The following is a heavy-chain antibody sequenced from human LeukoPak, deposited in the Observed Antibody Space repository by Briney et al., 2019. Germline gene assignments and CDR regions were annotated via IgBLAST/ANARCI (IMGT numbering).Heavy chain of an antibody. D-gene: IGHD3-10*01. J-gene: IGHJ4*02. CDR1: GFTFRNYG. Sequence: GRSLRLSCVVSGFTFRNYGMHWVRQAPGKGLEWVAVIADDGRAKFNADSVKGRFTISRDNSKNTLYLQMNSLRAEDTAVYYCAKEATWGEWYFDYWGQGTLVTVSS. CDR3: AKEATWGEWYFDY. V-gene: IGHV3-30*18. CDR2: IADDGRAK.